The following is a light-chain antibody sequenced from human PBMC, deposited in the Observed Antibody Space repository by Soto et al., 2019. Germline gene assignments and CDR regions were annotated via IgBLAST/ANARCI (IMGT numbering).Light chain of an antibody. CDR1: QSITTW. Sequence: IQMTQSPSTVSANVGDSVTITCRASQSITTWLAWYQQRPGKAPKLLIYAASSLQSGVPSRFSGSGSGTDFTLTTSSLQPEDFATYCCLQDYNYPWTFGQGTIVDIK. CDR2: AAS. V-gene: IGKV1-6*01. CDR3: LQDYNYPWT. J-gene: IGKJ1*01.